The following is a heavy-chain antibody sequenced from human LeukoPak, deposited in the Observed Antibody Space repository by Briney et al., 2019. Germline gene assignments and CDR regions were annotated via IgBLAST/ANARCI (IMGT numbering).Heavy chain of an antibody. D-gene: IGHD5-18*01. J-gene: IGHJ4*02. V-gene: IGHV3-30*18. CDR3: AKDGRGYSYRPADYIDY. Sequence: GRSLRLSCAASGFTFSSYGMHWVRQAPGKGLEWVAVISYDGSNKYYADSVKGRFTNSRDNSKNTLYLQMNSLRAEDTAVYYCAKDGRGYSYRPADYIDYWGQGTLVTVSS. CDR1: GFTFSSYG. CDR2: ISYDGSNK.